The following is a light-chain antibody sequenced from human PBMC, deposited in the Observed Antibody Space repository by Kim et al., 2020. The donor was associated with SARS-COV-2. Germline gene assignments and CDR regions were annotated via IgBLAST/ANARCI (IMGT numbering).Light chain of an antibody. CDR2: SDG. Sequence: APGKTARIACAGINIGSRSVHWYQQKPGQAPVLVIYSDGDRPSEIPERFSGSNSGSAATLTISNVEAGDEADYYCQVWDSTTEWVFGGGTQLTVL. V-gene: IGLV3-21*04. J-gene: IGLJ3*02. CDR3: QVWDSTTEWV. CDR1: NIGSRS.